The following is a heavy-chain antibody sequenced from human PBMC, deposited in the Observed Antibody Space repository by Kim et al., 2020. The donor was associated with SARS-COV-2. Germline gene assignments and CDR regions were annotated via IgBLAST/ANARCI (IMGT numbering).Heavy chain of an antibody. J-gene: IGHJ4*02. CDR1: GFTFSSYG. CDR2: IWYDGSNK. CDR3: ARDRFFRRVVRGVIGY. Sequence: GGSLRLSCAASGFTFSSYGMHWVRQAPGKGLEWVAVIWYDGSNKYYADSVKGRFTISRDNSKNTLYLQMNSLRAEDTAVYYCARDRFFRRVVRGVIGYWGQGTLVTVSS. D-gene: IGHD3-10*01. V-gene: IGHV3-33*01.